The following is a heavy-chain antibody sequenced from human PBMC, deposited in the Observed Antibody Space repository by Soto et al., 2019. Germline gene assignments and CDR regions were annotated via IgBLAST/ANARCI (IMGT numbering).Heavy chain of an antibody. V-gene: IGHV4-39*02. Sequence: QLQLQESGPRLVKPSETLSLTCTVSGGSISSSIYYWGWIRQPPGKGLEWIGNVYYSGSTYYNPSLQSRVTIPVDTSKNRFSLRLNSVTAPDPAVYYCARRLAVTGTLEYYFDYWGQGSLVTVSS. D-gene: IGHD6-19*01. CDR1: GGSISSSIYY. J-gene: IGHJ4*02. CDR3: ARRLAVTGTLEYYFDY. CDR2: VYYSGST.